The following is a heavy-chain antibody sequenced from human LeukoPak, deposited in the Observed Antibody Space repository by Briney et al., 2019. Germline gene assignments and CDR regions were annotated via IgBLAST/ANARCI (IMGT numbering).Heavy chain of an antibody. CDR1: GGSISSSTYY. CDR2: VHYSGSA. D-gene: IGHD1-14*01. CDR3: ARQGLNHPHWFDP. Sequence: SETLSLTCTVSGGSISSSTYYWGWIRQPPGKGLGWIGSVHYSGSAFYSPSLKSRVTISVDASKNHFSLKLTSVTAADTAVYSCARQGLNHPHWFDPWGQGTLVTVSS. V-gene: IGHV4-39*01. J-gene: IGHJ5*02.